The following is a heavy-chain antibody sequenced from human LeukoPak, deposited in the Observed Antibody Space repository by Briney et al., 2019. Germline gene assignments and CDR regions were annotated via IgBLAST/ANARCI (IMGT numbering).Heavy chain of an antibody. Sequence: GGSLRLSCAASGFTFDDYGMGWVRQAPGKGLEWVSGINWNGGSTGYADSVKGRFTISRDNAKNSLYLQMNSLRAEDTALYYCARDYYDSSGYAGWFDPWGQGTLVTVSS. CDR2: INWNGGST. CDR1: GFTFDDYG. D-gene: IGHD3-22*01. V-gene: IGHV3-20*04. J-gene: IGHJ5*02. CDR3: ARDYYDSSGYAGWFDP.